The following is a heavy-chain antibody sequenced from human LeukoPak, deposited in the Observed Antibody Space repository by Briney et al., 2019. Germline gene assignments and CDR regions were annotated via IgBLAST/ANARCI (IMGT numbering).Heavy chain of an antibody. Sequence: GGSLRLSCAASGFTFSSYWMHWVRQAPGKGLEWVSGISWNSGSIGYADSVKGRFTISRDNAKNSLYLQMNSLRAEDTALYYCAKDRDYGDYTFDYWGQGTLVTVSS. D-gene: IGHD4-17*01. J-gene: IGHJ4*02. CDR1: GFTFSSYW. CDR2: ISWNSGSI. V-gene: IGHV3-9*01. CDR3: AKDRDYGDYTFDY.